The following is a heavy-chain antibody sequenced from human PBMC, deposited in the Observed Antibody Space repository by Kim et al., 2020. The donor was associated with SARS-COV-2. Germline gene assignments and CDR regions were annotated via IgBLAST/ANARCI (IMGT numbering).Heavy chain of an antibody. Sequence: GGSLRLSCAASGFTFSSYTMHWVRQAPGKGLEWVSNIPTTESTSYYADSVKGRFTISRDDSKNSLHLQMNSLRDDDTAVYYCARDTRLCFDYLGKGTQVT. CDR1: GFTFSSYT. D-gene: IGHD1-1*01. CDR2: IPTTESTS. CDR3: ARDTRLCFDY. V-gene: IGHV3-48*02. J-gene: IGHJ4*02.